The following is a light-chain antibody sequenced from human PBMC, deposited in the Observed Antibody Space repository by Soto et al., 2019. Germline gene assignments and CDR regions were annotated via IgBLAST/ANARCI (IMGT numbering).Light chain of an antibody. CDR1: SSDVGGYNY. Sequence: QSALTQPASVSGSPGQSITISCTGTSSDVGGYNYVSWYQQHPGKASKLLIYEVSNRPSGVSNRFSGSKSGNTASLTISGLQADDEAVYDCSSYTISRTLDVFGTGTKLTVL. CDR3: SSYTISRTLDV. CDR2: EVS. J-gene: IGLJ1*01. V-gene: IGLV2-14*01.